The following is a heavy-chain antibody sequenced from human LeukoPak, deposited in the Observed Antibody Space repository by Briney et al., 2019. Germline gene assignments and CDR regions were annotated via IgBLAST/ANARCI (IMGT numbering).Heavy chain of an antibody. CDR3: ARGALGYCGGGTCSEGWFYP. Sequence: GGSLRLSCAASGFTFSSYAMSWVRQAAGKGLEWVSHISNSATTIFYADSVKGRFTISRDNAKNSLYLQMHSLRAEDTAVYYCARGALGYCGGGTCSEGWFYPWGQGILVTVSS. CDR2: ISNSATTI. D-gene: IGHD2-15*01. CDR1: GFTFSSYA. V-gene: IGHV3-48*04. J-gene: IGHJ5*02.